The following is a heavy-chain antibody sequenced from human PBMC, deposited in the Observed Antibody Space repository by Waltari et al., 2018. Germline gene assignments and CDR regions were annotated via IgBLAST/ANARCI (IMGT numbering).Heavy chain of an antibody. CDR3: ARGQPITMVRRSPLDY. V-gene: IGHV1-8*01. Sequence: QVQLVQSGAEVKKPGASVKVSCKASGYTFTSYDINWVRQATGQGLEWMGWMNPNSGNTGYAQKFQGRVTMTRNTSISTAYMELSSLRSEDTAVYYCARGQPITMVRRSPLDYWGQGTLVTVSS. J-gene: IGHJ4*02. CDR2: MNPNSGNT. CDR1: GYTFTSYD. D-gene: IGHD3-10*01.